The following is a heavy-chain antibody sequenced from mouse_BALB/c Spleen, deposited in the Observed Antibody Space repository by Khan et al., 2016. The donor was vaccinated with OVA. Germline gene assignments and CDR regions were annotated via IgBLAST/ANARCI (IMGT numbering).Heavy chain of an antibody. J-gene: IGHJ3*01. D-gene: IGHD1-1*01. Sequence: VQLKESGPGLVKPSQSLSLTCTVTGYSITSDYAWNWIRQFPGNKLEWMGYISYSGSTSYNPSLKSRISITRDTSKNQFFLQLNSVTTEDTATYYCARSLIYYYGSSPYCGQGTLVTVSA. CDR2: ISYSGST. CDR1: GYSITSDYA. CDR3: ARSLIYYYGSSPY. V-gene: IGHV3-2*02.